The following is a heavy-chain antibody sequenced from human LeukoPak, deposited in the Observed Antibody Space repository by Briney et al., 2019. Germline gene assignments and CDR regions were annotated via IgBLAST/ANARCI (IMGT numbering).Heavy chain of an antibody. CDR1: GGPISSGGYS. CDR2: IFHTGST. V-gene: IGHV4-30-2*01. Sequence: SQTLSLTCVVSGGPISSGGYSWSWIRQPPGKGLEWIGYIFHTGSTFYNPSLKSRITISGDRSKNQFSLKLSSVTAADTAVYYCARGRDSYGSGTYYFEYWGQGTLVTVSS. D-gene: IGHD3-10*01. CDR3: ARGRDSYGSGTYYFEY. J-gene: IGHJ4*02.